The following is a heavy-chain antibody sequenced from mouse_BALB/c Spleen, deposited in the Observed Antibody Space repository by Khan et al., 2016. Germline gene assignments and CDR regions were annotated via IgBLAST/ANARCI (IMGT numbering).Heavy chain of an antibody. Sequence: QVQLQQSGAELAKPGASVKMSCKASGYTFTTYWMHWVKQRSGQGLEWIGYINPNSGYTKYNQKFKDKATLTADKSSSTAYIQLSSLTSEDSAVYYCARHYRDGFDYWGQGTTLTVSS. CDR1: GYTFTTYW. V-gene: IGHV1-7*01. CDR2: INPNSGYT. CDR3: ARHYRDGFDY. D-gene: IGHD2-14*01. J-gene: IGHJ2*01.